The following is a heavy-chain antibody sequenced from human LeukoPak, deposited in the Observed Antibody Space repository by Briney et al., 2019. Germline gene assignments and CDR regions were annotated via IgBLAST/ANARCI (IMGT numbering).Heavy chain of an antibody. V-gene: IGHV3-23*01. J-gene: IGHJ4*02. CDR1: GFTFSNYA. CDR2: ISGSGSST. Sequence: PGGSLRLSCAASGFTFSNYAMTWVRQAPGKGLEWVSGISGSGSSTYYADSVKGRFTLSRDYPKNTLYLQMNSLRAEDTAVYYCAKSVTAGGSYYFDYWGQGTLVTVSS. CDR3: AKSVTAGGSYYFDY. D-gene: IGHD1-26*01.